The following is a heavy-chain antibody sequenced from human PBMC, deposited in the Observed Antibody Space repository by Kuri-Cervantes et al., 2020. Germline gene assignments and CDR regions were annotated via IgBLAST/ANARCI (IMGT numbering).Heavy chain of an antibody. Sequence: GESLKISCAASGFTFSDYYMSWIRQAPGKGLEWVSYISSSGSTIYYADSVKGRFTISRDNAKNSLYLQMNSLRAEDTAVYYCARVDYYGSGSYYPLDYWGQGTLVTVSS. CDR1: GFTFSDYY. V-gene: IGHV3-11*04. D-gene: IGHD3-10*01. CDR2: ISSSGSTI. CDR3: ARVDYYGSGSYYPLDY. J-gene: IGHJ4*02.